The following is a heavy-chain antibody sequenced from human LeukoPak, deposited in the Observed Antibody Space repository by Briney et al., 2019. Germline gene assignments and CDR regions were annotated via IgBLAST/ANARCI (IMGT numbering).Heavy chain of an antibody. J-gene: IGHJ4*02. Sequence: GGSLRLSCAASGFTFSSYGMHWVRQAPGKGLEWMAVISYNGINEYYADSVKGRFTISRDNSKSTLLLQMNSLRAEDTAVYYCAKVRWDNSGWYYLDSWGQGTLVTVSS. V-gene: IGHV3-30*18. CDR2: ISYNGINE. D-gene: IGHD6-19*01. CDR1: GFTFSSYG. CDR3: AKVRWDNSGWYYLDS.